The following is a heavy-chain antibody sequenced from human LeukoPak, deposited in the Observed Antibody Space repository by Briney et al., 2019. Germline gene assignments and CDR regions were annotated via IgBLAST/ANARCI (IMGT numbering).Heavy chain of an antibody. CDR2: ISGSGSTI. Sequence: PGGSLRLSCAASGFTFSSYEMNWVRQAPGKGLEWVSYISGSGSTIYYADSVKGRFTISRDNAKNSLYLQMNSLRAEDTALYYCARDLERRGSTTVDCWGQGTLVTVSS. CDR3: ARDLERRGSTTVDC. J-gene: IGHJ4*02. V-gene: IGHV3-48*03. CDR1: GFTFSSYE. D-gene: IGHD2-2*01.